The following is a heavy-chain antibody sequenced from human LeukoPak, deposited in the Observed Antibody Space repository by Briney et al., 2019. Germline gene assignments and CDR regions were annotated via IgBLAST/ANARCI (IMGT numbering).Heavy chain of an antibody. V-gene: IGHV4-59*12. Sequence: SETLSLTCTVSGGSISSYYWSWIRQPPGKGLEWIGYIYYSGSTNYNPSLKSRVTISVDTSKNQFSLKLSSVTAADTAVYYCARDGYYYDSSGKTSSWGQGTLVTVSS. CDR1: GGSISSYY. CDR3: ARDGYYYDSSGKTSS. J-gene: IGHJ4*02. CDR2: IYYSGST. D-gene: IGHD3-22*01.